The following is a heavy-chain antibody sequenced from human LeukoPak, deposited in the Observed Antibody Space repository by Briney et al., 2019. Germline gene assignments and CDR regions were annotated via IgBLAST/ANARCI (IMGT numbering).Heavy chain of an antibody. V-gene: IGHV3-48*03. J-gene: IGHJ6*04. CDR1: GFTFSSYE. CDR2: ISSSGSAT. D-gene: IGHD3-10*02. CDR3: AELGITMIGGV. Sequence: LPGGSLRLSCAASGFTFSSYEMNWVRQAPGKGLEWLSYISSSGSATYYADSVKGRFTISRDNAKNSLYLQMNSLRAEDTAVYYCAELGITMIGGVWGKGTTVTISS.